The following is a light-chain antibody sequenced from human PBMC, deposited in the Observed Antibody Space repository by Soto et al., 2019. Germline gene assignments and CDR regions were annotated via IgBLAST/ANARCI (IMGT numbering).Light chain of an antibody. CDR3: LT. CDR1: QSVSSN. J-gene: IGKJ4*01. Sequence: EVVMTQSPATLSVFPGERATLSCRASQSVSSNLVWNQQKPGQAPRLLIYGASTRATSIPARFSGSGSGTEFTLTISSLQSEDFALAGALTFGGGTKVEIK. CDR2: GAS. V-gene: IGKV3-15*01.